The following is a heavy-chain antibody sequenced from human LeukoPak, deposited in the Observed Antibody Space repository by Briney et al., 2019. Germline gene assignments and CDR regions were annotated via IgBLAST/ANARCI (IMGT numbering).Heavy chain of an antibody. Sequence: NPSETLSLTCTVSGYSISSGYYWGWIRQPPGKGLEWIGSIYHSGSTYYNPSLKSRVTISVDTSKNQFSLKLSSVTAADTAVYYCARTVLLWFGDPAHDAFDIWGQGTMVTVSS. V-gene: IGHV4-38-2*02. CDR1: GYSISSGYY. CDR2: IYHSGST. CDR3: ARTVLLWFGDPAHDAFDI. D-gene: IGHD3-10*01. J-gene: IGHJ3*02.